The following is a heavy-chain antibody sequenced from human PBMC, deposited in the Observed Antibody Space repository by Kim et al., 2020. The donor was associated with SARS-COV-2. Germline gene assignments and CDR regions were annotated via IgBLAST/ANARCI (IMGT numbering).Heavy chain of an antibody. CDR1: GYSFTSYW. CDR3: ARRYSSSSGGDAFDI. D-gene: IGHD6-6*01. Sequence: GESLKISCKGSGYSFTSYWIGWVRQMPGKGLEWMGIIYPGDSDTRYSTSFQGQVTISADKSISTAYLQWSSLKASDTAMYYCARRYSSSSGGDAFDIWGQGTMVTVSS. V-gene: IGHV5-51*01. J-gene: IGHJ3*02. CDR2: IYPGDSDT.